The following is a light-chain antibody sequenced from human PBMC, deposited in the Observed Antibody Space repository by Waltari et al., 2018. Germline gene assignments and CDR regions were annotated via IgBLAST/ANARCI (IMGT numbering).Light chain of an antibody. CDR1: SDSVSTSFY. CDR3: VLYMDSGVWV. V-gene: IGLV8-61*01. J-gene: IGLJ3*02. Sequence: QTVVTQEPSVSVSPGGTVTLTCALSSDSVSTSFYPSWYQQTPGQAPRTLIYSTNTRLFGVPNRFSGSILGNKAALTIAGAQADDEADYYCVLYMDSGVWVFGGGTKLTVL. CDR2: STN.